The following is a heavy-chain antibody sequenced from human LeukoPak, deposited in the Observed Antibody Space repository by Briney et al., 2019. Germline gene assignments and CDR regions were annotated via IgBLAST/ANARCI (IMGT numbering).Heavy chain of an antibody. V-gene: IGHV3-33*06. Sequence: GGSLRLSCAASGFTFSSYGMHWVRQAPGKGLEWVAVIWYDGSNKYYADSVKGRFTISRDNSQNTLYLQMNSLRAEDTAVYYCAKGKYYYYYMDVWGKGTTVTVSS. CDR1: GFTFSSYG. CDR2: IWYDGSNK. J-gene: IGHJ6*03. CDR3: AKGKYYYYYMDV.